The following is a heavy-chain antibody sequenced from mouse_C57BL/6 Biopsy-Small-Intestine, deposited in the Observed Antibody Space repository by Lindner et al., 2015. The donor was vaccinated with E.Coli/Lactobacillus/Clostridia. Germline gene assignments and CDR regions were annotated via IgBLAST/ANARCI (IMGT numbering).Heavy chain of an antibody. Sequence: VQLQESGAELARPGASVKLSCKASGYTFTSYGISWVKQRTGQGLEWIGEISPRTGNTYYNEKFKGKASLTADKSSSTAYMELRSLTSEDSAVYFCARPRNWDEDYWGQGTTLTVSS. CDR1: GYTFTSYG. CDR3: ARPRNWDEDY. J-gene: IGHJ2*01. V-gene: IGHV1-81*01. CDR2: ISPRTGNT. D-gene: IGHD4-1*01.